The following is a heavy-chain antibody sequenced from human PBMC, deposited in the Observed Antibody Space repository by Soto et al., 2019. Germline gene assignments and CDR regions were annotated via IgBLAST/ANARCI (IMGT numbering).Heavy chain of an antibody. CDR3: ARDSVVVVAADPYYYYYGMDV. J-gene: IGHJ6*02. Sequence: GGSLRLSXAASGFTFSSYEMNWVRQAPGKGLEWVSYISSSGSTIYYADSVKGRFTISRDNAKNSLYLQMNSLRAEDTAVYYCARDSVVVVAADPYYYYYGMDVWGQGTTVTVSS. D-gene: IGHD2-15*01. V-gene: IGHV3-48*03. CDR2: ISSSGSTI. CDR1: GFTFSSYE.